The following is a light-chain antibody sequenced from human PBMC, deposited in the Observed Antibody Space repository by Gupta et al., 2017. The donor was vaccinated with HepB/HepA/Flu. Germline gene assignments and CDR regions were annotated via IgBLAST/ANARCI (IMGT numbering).Light chain of an antibody. J-gene: IGKJ1*01. V-gene: IGKV1-8*01. CDR1: QGISSC. CDR2: AAS. CDR3: QHYYSFPHM. Sequence: IRLTQYPSSFSASTGDRVTITFRASQGISSCLAWYQHKPGKAPKLLIYAASTVQSGVPSRFSGSGSGTEFTLTISCLQSEDFATYYCQHYYSFPHMFGQGTKLEIK.